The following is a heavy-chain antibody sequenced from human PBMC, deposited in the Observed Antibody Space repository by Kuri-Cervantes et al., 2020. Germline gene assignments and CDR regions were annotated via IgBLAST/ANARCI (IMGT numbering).Heavy chain of an antibody. CDR2: IYYSGST. CDR1: GGSISSGGYS. CDR3: ARGNYDFWSGYSGAGWFDP. D-gene: IGHD3-3*01. J-gene: IGHJ5*02. Sequence: SQTLSLTCAVSGGSISSGGYSWSRIRQPPGKGLEWIGYIYYSGSTYYNPSLKSRVTVSVDTSKNQFSLKLSSVTAADAAVYYCARGNYDFWSGYSGAGWFDPWGQGTLVTVSS. V-gene: IGHV4-30-4*07.